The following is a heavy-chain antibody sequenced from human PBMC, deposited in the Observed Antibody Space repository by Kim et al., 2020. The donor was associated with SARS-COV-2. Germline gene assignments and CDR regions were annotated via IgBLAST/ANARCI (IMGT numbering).Heavy chain of an antibody. CDR3: ARARHIVGANLADYYYYGMDV. CDR1: GGTFSSYA. CDR2: IIPILGIA. V-gene: IGHV1-69*04. D-gene: IGHD1-26*01. Sequence: SVKVSCKASGGTFSSYAISWVRQAPGQGLEWMGRIIPILGIANYAQKFQGRVTITADKSTSTAYMELSSLRSEDTAVYYCARARHIVGANLADYYYYGMDVWGQGTTVTVSS. J-gene: IGHJ6*02.